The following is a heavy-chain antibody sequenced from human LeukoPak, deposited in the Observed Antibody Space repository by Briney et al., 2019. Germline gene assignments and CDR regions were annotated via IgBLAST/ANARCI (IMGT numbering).Heavy chain of an antibody. CDR3: ARVSYSSGWYDY. V-gene: IGHV3-64*01. J-gene: IGHJ4*02. CDR1: GFTFSDYA. CDR2: ISSNGGST. D-gene: IGHD6-19*01. Sequence: PGGSLRLSCAASGFTFSDYAMHWVRQAPGKGLEYVSAISSNGGSTYYANSVKGRFTISRDNSKNTLYLQMGSLRAEDMAVYYCARVSYSSGWYDYWGQGTLVTVSS.